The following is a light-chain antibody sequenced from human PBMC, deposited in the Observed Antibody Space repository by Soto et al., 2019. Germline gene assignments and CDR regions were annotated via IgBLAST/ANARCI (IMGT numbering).Light chain of an antibody. V-gene: IGKV3-11*01. J-gene: IGKJ5*01. Sequence: EIVLSQSPATLSLSPGERATLSCRASQSVSSYLAWYQQKPGQAPRLLIYDASNRATGIPARFSGSGSGTDFTLTISSIEPEDFAVYYCQQRSNWPAVFSTFGQGTRLEIK. CDR2: DAS. CDR1: QSVSSY. CDR3: QQRSNWPAVFST.